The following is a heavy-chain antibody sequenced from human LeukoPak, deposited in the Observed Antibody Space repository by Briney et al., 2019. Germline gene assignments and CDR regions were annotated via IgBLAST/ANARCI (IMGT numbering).Heavy chain of an antibody. Sequence: SETLSLTCTVSGGSISSGGYYWSWIRQPPGKGLEWIGYIYHSGSTYYNPSLKSRVTISVDRSKNQFSLKLSSVTAADTAVYYCARDLGFFYSSSLNWFDPWGQGTLVTVSS. CDR3: ARDLGFFYSSSLNWFDP. J-gene: IGHJ5*02. V-gene: IGHV4-30-2*01. CDR1: GGSISSGGYY. D-gene: IGHD6-13*01. CDR2: IYHSGST.